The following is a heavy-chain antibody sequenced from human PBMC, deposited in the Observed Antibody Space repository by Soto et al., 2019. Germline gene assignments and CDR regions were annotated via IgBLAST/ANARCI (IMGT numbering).Heavy chain of an antibody. D-gene: IGHD2-21*02. CDR3: ERDVTQGWYFDL. CDR2: ISSDGRNK. V-gene: IGHV3-30*04. J-gene: IGHJ2*01. CDR1: GFTFTSYT. Sequence: VQLVESGGGVVQPGRSLRLSCAASGFTFTSYTMHWVRQAPGKGLEWVTVISSDGRNKYYADSVKGRFTISRDNSKNPLYLQMNSLRAEDTAVYYCERDVTQGWYFDLWGRGTLVTVSS.